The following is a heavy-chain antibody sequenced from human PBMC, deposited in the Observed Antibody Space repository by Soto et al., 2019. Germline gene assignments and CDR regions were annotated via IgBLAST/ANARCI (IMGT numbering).Heavy chain of an antibody. J-gene: IGHJ4*02. CDR2: IGGYKGNT. CDR1: GYTFTNYG. Sequence: QVQLMQSGAEVREPGASVKVSCKASGYTFTNYGVSWVRQAPGQGLEWMGWIGGYKGNTNYAQKLQGRGTLTQDTSTSTGYMELRSLRSDDTAVYYCAPHTLDTGMPSGYWGQGTLVTVSS. CDR3: APHTLDTGMPSGY. V-gene: IGHV1-18*01. D-gene: IGHD5-18*01.